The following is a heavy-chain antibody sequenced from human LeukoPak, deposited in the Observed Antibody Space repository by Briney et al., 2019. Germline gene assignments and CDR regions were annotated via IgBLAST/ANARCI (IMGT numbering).Heavy chain of an antibody. Sequence: GGSLRLSCAVSGFTSSSYWMSWVRQAPGKGLEWVANIKQDGSEKDYVDSVKGRFTISRDNANISLYLQMNSLRAEDTAVYYCARAPYCIGGSCRFDYWGQGTLVTVSS. D-gene: IGHD2-15*01. CDR2: IKQDGSEK. J-gene: IGHJ4*02. CDR1: GFTSSSYW. CDR3: ARAPYCIGGSCRFDY. V-gene: IGHV3-7*01.